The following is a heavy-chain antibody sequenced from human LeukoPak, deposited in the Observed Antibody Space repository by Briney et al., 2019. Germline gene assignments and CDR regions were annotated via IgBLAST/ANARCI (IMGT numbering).Heavy chain of an antibody. CDR1: GFTFSTYA. J-gene: IGHJ4*02. CDR2: ISSSGSTI. D-gene: IGHD1-26*01. CDR3: AKDTEWELTLIDY. V-gene: IGHV3-48*04. Sequence: GRSLRLSCAASGFTFSTYAMHWVRQAPGKGLEWVSYISSSGSTIYYADSVKGRFTISRDNAKNSLYLQMNSLRAEDTALYYCAKDTEWELTLIDYWGQGTLVTVSS.